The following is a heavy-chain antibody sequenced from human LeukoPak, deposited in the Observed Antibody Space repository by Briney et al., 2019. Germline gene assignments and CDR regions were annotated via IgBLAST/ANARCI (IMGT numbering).Heavy chain of an antibody. V-gene: IGHV4-31*01. CDR2: IYYSGST. CDR1: GGSIGSGGYY. CDR3: ARDPSRDWAPYAVDV. D-gene: IGHD3-9*01. J-gene: IGHJ6*02. Sequence: SETLSLTCTVSGGSIGSGGYYWSWICQHPGKGLEWIGYIYYSGSTYYNPSLRSQVNISLDTSKNQFSLRLSSVTAADTAVYYCARDPSRDWAPYAVDVWGLGTTVIVSS.